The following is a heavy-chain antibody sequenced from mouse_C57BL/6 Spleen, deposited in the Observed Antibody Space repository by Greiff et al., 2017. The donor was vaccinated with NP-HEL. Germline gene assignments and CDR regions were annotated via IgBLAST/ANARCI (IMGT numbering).Heavy chain of an antibody. CDR1: GYTFTDYY. CDR3: ARKAYYSNHAFAD. V-gene: IGHV1-26*01. CDR2: INPNNGGT. J-gene: IGHJ3*01. D-gene: IGHD2-5*01. Sequence: EVQLQQSGPELVKPGASVKISCKASGYTFTDYYMNWVKQSHGKSLEWIGDINPNNGGTSYNQKFKGKATLTVDKSSSTAYMELRSLTSEDSAVYYCARKAYYSNHAFADWGQGTLVTVSA.